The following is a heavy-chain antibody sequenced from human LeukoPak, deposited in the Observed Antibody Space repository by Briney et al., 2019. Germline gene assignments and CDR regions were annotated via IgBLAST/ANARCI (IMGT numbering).Heavy chain of an antibody. CDR1: GFTFSSYS. CDR2: ISSSSSYI. V-gene: IGHV3-21*01. J-gene: IGHJ6*02. D-gene: IGHD2-21*01. CDR3: ASSSMYYGMDV. Sequence: GGSPRLSCAASGFTFSSYSMNWVRQAPGKGLEWVSSISSSSSYIYYADSVKGRFTISRDNAKNSLYLQMNSLRAEDTAVYYCASSSMYYGMDVWGQGTTVTVSS.